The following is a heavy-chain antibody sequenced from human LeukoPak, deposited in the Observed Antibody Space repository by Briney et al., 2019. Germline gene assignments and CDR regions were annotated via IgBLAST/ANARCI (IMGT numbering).Heavy chain of an antibody. J-gene: IGHJ4*02. CDR1: GGTFSSYA. CDR3: AREPPPYYYDSSGYPRQLYYFDY. V-gene: IGHV1-69*13. CDR2: IIPIFGTA. D-gene: IGHD3-22*01. Sequence: SVKVSCKASGGTFSSYAISWVRQAPGQGLEWMGGIIPIFGTANYAQKFQGRVTITADESTSTAYMELSSLRSEDTAVYYCAREPPPYYYDSSGYPRQLYYFDYWGQGTLVTVSS.